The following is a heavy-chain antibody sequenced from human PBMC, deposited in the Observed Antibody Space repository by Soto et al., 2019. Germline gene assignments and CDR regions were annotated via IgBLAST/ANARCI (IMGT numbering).Heavy chain of an antibody. J-gene: IGHJ3*02. D-gene: IGHD3-3*01. CDR3: ARATEWYALDI. CDR1: GFSVSGDY. CDR2: IYRGGTT. V-gene: IGHV3-53*02. Sequence: DVQLVETGGGLIQPGGSLRLSCAASGFSVSGDYMNWVRQGPGKGLEWVSVIYRGGTTYYADSVRGRFTISRDDSENTLFLQMNSLIDEDTAVYYCARATEWYALDIWGQGTMVTVSS.